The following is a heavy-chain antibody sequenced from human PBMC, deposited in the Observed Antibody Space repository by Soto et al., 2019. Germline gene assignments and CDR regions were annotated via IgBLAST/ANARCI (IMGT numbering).Heavy chain of an antibody. CDR2: IKQDGSET. CDR3: VRGCGRASCPYYLDV. Sequence: GGSLRLSCAASAFTLSTYWMSWVRQAPGKGQEWVATIKQDGSETHYVDSVKGRFTISRDNAENSLYLKMNSLRAEDTAVYYCVRGCGRASCPYYLDVWGKGTTVTVSS. D-gene: IGHD2-2*01. V-gene: IGHV3-7*01. J-gene: IGHJ6*03. CDR1: AFTLSTYW.